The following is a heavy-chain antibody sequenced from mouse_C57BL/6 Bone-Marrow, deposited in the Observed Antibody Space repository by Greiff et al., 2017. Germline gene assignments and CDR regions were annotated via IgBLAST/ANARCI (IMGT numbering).Heavy chain of an antibody. J-gene: IGHJ4*01. CDR1: GFTFSDYG. Sequence: EVQLVESGGGLVQPGGSLKLSCAASGFTFSDYGMAWVRQAPRKGPEWVAFISNLAYSIYYADTVTGRFTISRENAKNTLYLEMSSLRSEDTAMYYCARHGYYDYDDYYAMDYWGQGPSVTVSS. CDR2: ISNLAYSI. CDR3: ARHGYYDYDDYYAMDY. V-gene: IGHV5-15*01. D-gene: IGHD2-4*01.